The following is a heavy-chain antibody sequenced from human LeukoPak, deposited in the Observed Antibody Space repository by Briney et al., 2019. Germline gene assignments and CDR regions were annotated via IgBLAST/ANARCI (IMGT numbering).Heavy chain of an antibody. Sequence: GASVKVSCKVSGYTLTELSMHWVRQAPGEGLEWMGGFDPEDGETIYAQKFQGRVTMTEDTSTGTAYMELSSLRSEDTAVYYCATPIRGDCSSTSCYFDYWGQGTLVTVSS. J-gene: IGHJ4*02. D-gene: IGHD2-2*01. V-gene: IGHV1-24*01. CDR1: GYTLTELS. CDR2: FDPEDGET. CDR3: ATPIRGDCSSTSCYFDY.